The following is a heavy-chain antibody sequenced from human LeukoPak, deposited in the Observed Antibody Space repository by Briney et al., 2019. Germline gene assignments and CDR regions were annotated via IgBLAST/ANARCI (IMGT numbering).Heavy chain of an antibody. CDR3: ARVRRDGYNQNYFDY. CDR1: GGTFSSYA. CDR2: IIPIFGTA. J-gene: IGHJ4*02. Sequence: SVKVSCKASGGTFSSYAISWARQAPGQGLEWMGRIIPIFGTANYAQKFQGRVTITTDESTSTAYMELSSLRFEDTAVYYCARVRRDGYNQNYFDYWGQGTLVTVSS. D-gene: IGHD5-24*01. V-gene: IGHV1-69*05.